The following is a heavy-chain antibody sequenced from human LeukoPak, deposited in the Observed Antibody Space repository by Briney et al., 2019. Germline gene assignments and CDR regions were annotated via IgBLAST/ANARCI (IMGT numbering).Heavy chain of an antibody. D-gene: IGHD6-6*01. J-gene: IGHJ4*02. CDR2: ISSNGGST. Sequence: PGGSLRLSCAASGFTFSSYAMHWVRQAPGRGLEYVSAISSNGGSTYYANSVKGRFTISRDNSKNTLYLQMGSLRAEDMAVYYCASGGAARRHYWGQGTLVTVSS. CDR3: ASGGAARRHY. CDR1: GFTFSSYA. V-gene: IGHV3-64*01.